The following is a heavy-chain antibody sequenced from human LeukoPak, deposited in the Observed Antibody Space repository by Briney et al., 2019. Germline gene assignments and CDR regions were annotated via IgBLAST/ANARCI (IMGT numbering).Heavy chain of an antibody. CDR3: AREQDFGEPHNP. Sequence: KPGGSLRLSCAASGFTFSDYYMSWTRQAPGKGLEWVSYISSSSSYTNYADSVKGRFTISRDNAKNSLYLQMNSLRAEDTAVYYCAREQDFGEPHNPWGQGTLVTVSS. V-gene: IGHV3-11*05. CDR1: GFTFSDYY. D-gene: IGHD3-10*01. J-gene: IGHJ5*02. CDR2: ISSSSSYT.